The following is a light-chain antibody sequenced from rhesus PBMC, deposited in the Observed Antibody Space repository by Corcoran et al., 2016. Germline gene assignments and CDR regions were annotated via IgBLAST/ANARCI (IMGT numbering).Light chain of an antibody. CDR2: GAS. J-gene: IGKJ1*01. CDR1: QSVGSY. CDR3: QQSSNLWT. V-gene: IGKV3-24*04. Sequence: ETVVTQSPATLSLSPGERATLSCRASQSVGSYLAWYKQKPGQAPRLLTHGASSRATGIPDRFSGSGSGTDFPLTISSLEPEDVGVYYCQQSSNLWTFGQGTKVEIK.